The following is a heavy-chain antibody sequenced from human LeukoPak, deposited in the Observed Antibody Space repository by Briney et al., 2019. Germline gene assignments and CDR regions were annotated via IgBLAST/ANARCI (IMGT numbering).Heavy chain of an antibody. CDR3: ARDLGYSYPRIWFDP. D-gene: IGHD5-18*01. CDR1: GGTFSSYA. Sequence: SVKVSCKASGGTFSSYAISWVRQAPGQGLEWMGGIIPIFGTANYAQKFQGRVTITAYESTSTAYMELSSLRSEDTAVYYCARDLGYSYPRIWFDPWGQGTLVTVSS. J-gene: IGHJ5*02. V-gene: IGHV1-69*13. CDR2: IIPIFGTA.